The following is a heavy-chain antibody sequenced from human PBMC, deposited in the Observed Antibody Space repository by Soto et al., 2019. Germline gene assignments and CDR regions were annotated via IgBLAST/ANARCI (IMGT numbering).Heavy chain of an antibody. CDR1: GYSFTSLD. D-gene: IGHD1-26*01. Sequence: QVQLVQSGAEVREPGASVKVSCKASGYSFTSLDINWVRQTAGQGLEWMGWMQPSTGRTGYAQKFQGRVTMTRDTSINTAYMQPTTLTSDDTAFYYCARGVSAGGDYWGQGPLVTVSS. V-gene: IGHV1-8*01. J-gene: IGHJ4*02. CDR2: MQPSTGRT. CDR3: ARGVSAGGDY.